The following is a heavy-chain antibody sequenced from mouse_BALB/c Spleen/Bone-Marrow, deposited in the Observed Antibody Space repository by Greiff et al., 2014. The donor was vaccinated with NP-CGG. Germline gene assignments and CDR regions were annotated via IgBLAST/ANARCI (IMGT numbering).Heavy chain of an antibody. CDR2: INPNNGDT. J-gene: IGHJ4*01. D-gene: IGHD2-1*01. CDR1: GYTFTDYY. CDR3: ARSDYGYYYYAMDY. V-gene: IGHV1-26*01. Sequence: EVQLVESGPEPVKPGASVKMSCKASGYTFTDYYMKWVKQSHGKSLEWIGDINPNNGDTFYNQKFKGKATLTVDKSSSTAYMQLDSLTSEDSALYYCARSDYGYYYYAMDYWGQGTSVTVSS.